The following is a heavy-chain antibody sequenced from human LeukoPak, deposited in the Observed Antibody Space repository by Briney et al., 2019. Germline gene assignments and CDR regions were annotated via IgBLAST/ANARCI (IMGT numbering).Heavy chain of an antibody. CDR2: IIPIFGTA. V-gene: IGHV1-69*13. J-gene: IGHJ4*02. CDR1: GGTFISYA. Sequence: VASVTVSCTASGGTFISYAISWVRHAPGQGLEWMGGIIPIFGTANYAQKFQGRVTITADESTSTAYMELSSLRSEDTAVYYCARCFLEWLLDGPRIGYFDYWGQGTLVTVSS. CDR3: ARCFLEWLLDGPRIGYFDY. D-gene: IGHD3-3*01.